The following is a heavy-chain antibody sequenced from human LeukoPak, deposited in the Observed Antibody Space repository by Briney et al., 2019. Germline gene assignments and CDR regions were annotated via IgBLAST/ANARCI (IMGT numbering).Heavy chain of an antibody. D-gene: IGHD4-17*01. CDR1: GYTFTGNF. Sequence: ASVKVCCKASGYTFTGNFIHWVRQAPGQGLEWMGWINPNSGGTNYAQKFQGRVTMTRDTTISTAYLELSRLRSGDTAVYYCARGGRDYGDYIWGIGIDYWGQGTLVTVSS. CDR3: ARGGRDYGDYIWGIGIDY. V-gene: IGHV1-2*02. CDR2: INPNSGGT. J-gene: IGHJ4*02.